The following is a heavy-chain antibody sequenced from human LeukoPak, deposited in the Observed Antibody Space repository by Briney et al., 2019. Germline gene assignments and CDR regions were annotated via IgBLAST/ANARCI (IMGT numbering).Heavy chain of an antibody. CDR1: GGTFSSYA. CDR2: IIPIFGTA. J-gene: IGHJ4*02. V-gene: IGHV1-69*13. D-gene: IGHD3-3*01. CDR3: ASVGDITIFGVVIY. Sequence: GASVKVSCKASGGTFSSYAISWVRQAPGQGLEWMGGIIPIFGTANYAQKFQGRVTITADESTSTAYMEPSSLRSEDTAVYYCASVGDITIFGVVIYWGQGTLVTVSS.